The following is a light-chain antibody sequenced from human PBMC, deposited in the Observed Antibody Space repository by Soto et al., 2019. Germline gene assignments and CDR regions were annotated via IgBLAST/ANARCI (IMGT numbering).Light chain of an antibody. CDR2: EVS. CDR1: SSDVGGYNY. Sequence: QSVLTQPASVSGSPGQSITISCTGTSSDVGGYNYVSWYQQHPGKAPKLMIYEVSNRPSGVSNRFSGSKSGNTASLTISGLQAEDEADYYCSSYTSSSTPNVFGGGTKVTVL. V-gene: IGLV2-14*01. J-gene: IGLJ3*02. CDR3: SSYTSSSTPNV.